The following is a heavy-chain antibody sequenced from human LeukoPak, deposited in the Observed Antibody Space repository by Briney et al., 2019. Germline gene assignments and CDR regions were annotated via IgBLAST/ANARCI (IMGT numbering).Heavy chain of an antibody. V-gene: IGHV3-11*06. J-gene: IGHJ4*02. D-gene: IGHD3-10*01. CDR2: ISSSSSFT. CDR3: AKGGGSGRLDY. CDR1: GFTFTDYY. Sequence: GGSLRLSCAVSGFTFTDYYMGWIRQAPGKGLEWVSYISSSSSFTNYADSVKGRFTISRDNAKNSLYLQMNSLRAEDTAVYYCAKGGGSGRLDYWGQGTLVTVSS.